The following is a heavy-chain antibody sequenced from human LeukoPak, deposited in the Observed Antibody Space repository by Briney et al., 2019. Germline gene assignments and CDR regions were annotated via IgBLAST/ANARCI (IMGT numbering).Heavy chain of an antibody. V-gene: IGHV3-23*01. J-gene: IGHJ4*02. D-gene: IGHD5-12*01. CDR2: ISGSGGST. CDR3: AKVSRVATIGDY. CDR1: GFTFSSYA. Sequence: GGSLRLSCAASGFTFSSYAMSWVRQAPGKGLESVSAISGSGGSTYYADSVKGRFTISRDNSKNTLYLQMNSLRAEDTAVYYCAKVSRVATIGDYWGQGTLVTVSS.